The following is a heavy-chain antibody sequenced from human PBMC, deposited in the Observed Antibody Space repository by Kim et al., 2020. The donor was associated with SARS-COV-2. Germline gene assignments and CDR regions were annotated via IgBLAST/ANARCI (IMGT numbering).Heavy chain of an antibody. J-gene: IGHJ3*02. V-gene: IGHV3-48*02. CDR1: GFTFSTYS. CDR3: ATEMVREVYDAFDI. D-gene: IGHD3-10*01. Sequence: GGSLRLSCAASGFTFSTYSMNWVRQAPGKGLEWVSYISSGSHSTYYADSVKGRFTISRDNAKNSLYLQMNSLRDEDTAVYYCATEMVREVYDAFDIWGQG. CDR2: ISSGSHST.